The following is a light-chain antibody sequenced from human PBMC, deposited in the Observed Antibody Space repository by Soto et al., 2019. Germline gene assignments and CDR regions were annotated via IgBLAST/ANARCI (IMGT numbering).Light chain of an antibody. Sequence: ATQMTQSPLALSASVGDKIIITFRASRDVGSDVSWYQQKPGQAPKLVIYAASNLYTGVPSRFSGRRSGTEFTLTISSLQPEDFASYYCLQDYGDSWTFGQGTKVDIK. CDR2: AAS. J-gene: IGKJ1*01. V-gene: IGKV1-6*01. CDR1: RDVGSD. CDR3: LQDYGDSWT.